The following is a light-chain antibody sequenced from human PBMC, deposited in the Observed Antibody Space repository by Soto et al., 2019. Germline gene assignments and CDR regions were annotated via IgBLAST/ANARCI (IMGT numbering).Light chain of an antibody. V-gene: IGKV3-11*01. CDR3: QQRSNWYT. CDR2: DAS. Sequence: EIVLTQSPATLSLSPGERATLSCRASQSVSSYLAWYQQKPGQAPRLLIYDASNRATGIPARFSGSGSGTDFPLTISSLVPEDFAVYYCQQRSNWYTFGQGTKLEIK. J-gene: IGKJ2*01. CDR1: QSVSSY.